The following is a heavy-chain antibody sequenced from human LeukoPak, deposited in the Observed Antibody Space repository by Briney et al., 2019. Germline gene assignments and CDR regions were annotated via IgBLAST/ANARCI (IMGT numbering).Heavy chain of an antibody. J-gene: IGHJ5*02. D-gene: IGHD2-2*01. CDR1: GGSISSSSYY. Sequence: SETLSLTCTVSGGSISSSSYYWGWIRQPPGKGLEGIGSIYYSGSTYYNPSLKSRVTISVDTSKNQFSLKLSSVAAADTAVYCWASHPIVPEALAFDPLGQGTLVTVSS. V-gene: IGHV4-39*01. CDR2: IYYSGST. CDR3: ASHPIVPEALAFDP.